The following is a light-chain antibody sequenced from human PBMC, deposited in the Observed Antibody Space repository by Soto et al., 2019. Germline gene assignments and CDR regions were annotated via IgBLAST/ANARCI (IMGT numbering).Light chain of an antibody. Sequence: DIQMTQSPSILSASVGDRVTITCRASQSMSSWLAWYQQKPGKAPKLLIYDASSLESGVPSRFSGSGSGTEFPLTISSLQPDDFATYYCQQYNSYSPYTFGQGTKLEIK. CDR1: QSMSSW. CDR3: QQYNSYSPYT. V-gene: IGKV1-5*01. CDR2: DAS. J-gene: IGKJ2*01.